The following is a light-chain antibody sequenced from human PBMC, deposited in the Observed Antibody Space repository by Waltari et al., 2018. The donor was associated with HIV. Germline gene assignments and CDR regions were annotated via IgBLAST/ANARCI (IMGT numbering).Light chain of an antibody. CDR1: QSIGSN. CDR3: QQFNSSPFT. CDR2: GAS. J-gene: IGKJ2*01. Sequence: EIIMTQSPATLSVSLGERATLSCRASQSIGSNLAWYQQKPGQAPRLLIYGASTRATGIPDRFSGSGSETEFTLTISRLEPEDFAVYFCQQFNSSPFTFGQGTKVEIK. V-gene: IGKV3-15*01.